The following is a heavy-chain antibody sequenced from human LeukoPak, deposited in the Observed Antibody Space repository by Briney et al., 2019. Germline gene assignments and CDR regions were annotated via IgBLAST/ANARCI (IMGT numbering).Heavy chain of an antibody. D-gene: IGHD3-22*01. CDR1: GFTFTSSA. CDR2: IVVGSGNT. Sequence: SVKVSCKASGFTFTSSAVQWVRQARGQRPEWIGWIVVGSGNTNYAQKFQERVTITRDMSTSTAYMELSSLRSEDTAVYYCAADLGYYYDSSGYVFDYWGQGTLVTVSS. CDR3: AADLGYYYDSSGYVFDY. J-gene: IGHJ4*02. V-gene: IGHV1-58*01.